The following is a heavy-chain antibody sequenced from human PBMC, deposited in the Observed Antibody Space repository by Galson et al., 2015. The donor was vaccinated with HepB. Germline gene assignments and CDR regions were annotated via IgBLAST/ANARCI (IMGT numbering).Heavy chain of an antibody. J-gene: IGHJ1*01. V-gene: IGHV1-46*01. CDR1: GYTFTSYY. Sequence: SVKVSCKASGYTFTSYYMHWVRQAPGQGLEWMGIINPSGGSTSYAQKFQGRVTMTRDTSTSTVYMELSSLRSEDTAVYYCARGAPVLRFLEWLLPLFQHWGQGTLVTVSS. D-gene: IGHD3-3*01. CDR3: ARGAPVLRFLEWLLPLFQH. CDR2: INPSGGST.